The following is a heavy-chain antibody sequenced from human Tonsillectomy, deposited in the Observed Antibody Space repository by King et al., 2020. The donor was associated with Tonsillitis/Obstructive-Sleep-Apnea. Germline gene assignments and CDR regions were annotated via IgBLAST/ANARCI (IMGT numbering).Heavy chain of an antibody. V-gene: IGHV5-51*01. J-gene: IGHJ4*02. CDR1: GHSFTSYW. D-gene: IGHD3-10*01. Sequence: VQLVQSGAEVKKPGESLKISCKGSGHSFTSYWIGWVRQMPGKGLEWMGIIYPGDSDTRYSPPFQGQVTISADKSISTAYLQWSSLKASDTAMYYCARHPESGSGPYYFDYWGQGTLVTVSS. CDR3: ARHPESGSGPYYFDY. CDR2: IYPGDSDT.